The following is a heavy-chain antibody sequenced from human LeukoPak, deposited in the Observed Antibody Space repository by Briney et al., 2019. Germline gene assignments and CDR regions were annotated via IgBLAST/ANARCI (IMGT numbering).Heavy chain of an antibody. CDR3: ARAAALIRDAFDI. CDR1: GFTFSSYS. CDR2: ISSSSSYI. D-gene: IGHD2-15*01. V-gene: IGHV3-21*01. Sequence: GGSLRLSCAASGFTFSSYSMNWVRQAPGKGLEGVSSISSSSSYIYYADSVKGRFTISRDNAKNSLYLQRNSLRAEDTAVYYCARAAALIRDAFDIWGQGTMVTVSS. J-gene: IGHJ3*02.